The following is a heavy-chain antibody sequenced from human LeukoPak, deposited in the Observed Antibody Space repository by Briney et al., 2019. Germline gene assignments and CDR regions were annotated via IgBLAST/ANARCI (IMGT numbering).Heavy chain of an antibody. V-gene: IGHV4-39*07. CDR1: GGSISSSSYY. D-gene: IGHD1-26*01. CDR3: ARASVGATFNWFDP. J-gene: IGHJ5*02. Sequence: NPSETLSLTCTVSGGSISSSSYYWGWIRQPPGKGLEWIGSICYSGSTYYNPSLKSRVTISVDTSKNQFSLKLSSVTAADTAVYYCARASVGATFNWFDPWGQGTLVTVSS. CDR2: ICYSGST.